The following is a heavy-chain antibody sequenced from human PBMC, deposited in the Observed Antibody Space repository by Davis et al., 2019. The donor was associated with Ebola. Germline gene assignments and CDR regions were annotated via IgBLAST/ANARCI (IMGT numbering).Heavy chain of an antibody. CDR1: GGSISSYY. Sequence: SETLSLTCTVSGGSISSYYWSWIQQPPGKGLEWIGYIYYSGSTNYNPSLKSRVTISVDTSKNQFSLKLSSVTAADTAVYYCARGLQWLPDAFDIWGQGTMVTVSS. CDR2: IYYSGST. D-gene: IGHD6-19*01. CDR3: ARGLQWLPDAFDI. V-gene: IGHV4-59*01. J-gene: IGHJ3*02.